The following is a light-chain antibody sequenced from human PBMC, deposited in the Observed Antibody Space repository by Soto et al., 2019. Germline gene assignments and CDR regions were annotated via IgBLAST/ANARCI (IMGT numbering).Light chain of an antibody. CDR2: RNN. J-gene: IGLJ2*01. V-gene: IGLV1-47*01. CDR1: SSNIGSNY. CDR3: AAWDDSLSAHVV. Sequence: QSVLTQPPSASGTPGQRVTISCSGSSSNIGSNYVFWYQHLPGTAPKLLIYRNNQRPSGVPDRFSGSKSGTSASLAISGLRSEDEADYYCAAWDDSLSAHVVIGGGTKLTVL.